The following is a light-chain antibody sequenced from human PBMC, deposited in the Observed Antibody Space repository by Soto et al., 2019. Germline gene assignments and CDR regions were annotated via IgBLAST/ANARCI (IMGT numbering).Light chain of an antibody. V-gene: IGKV1-39*01. Sequence: DIQMTQSPSSLSASVGDRVTITCRASQTISGYLNWYQQKPGKAPKLLIYAVSRLQSGVPSRFSGSGSGTDFTLTISSLQPEDFATYYCQQSHGIPYTFGQGTKLEIK. CDR1: QTISGY. J-gene: IGKJ2*01. CDR3: QQSHGIPYT. CDR2: AVS.